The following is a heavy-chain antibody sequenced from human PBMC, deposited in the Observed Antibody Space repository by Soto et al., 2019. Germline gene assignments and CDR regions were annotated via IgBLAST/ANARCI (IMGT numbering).Heavy chain of an antibody. Sequence: HGESLKISCKVSGYRFTTYWIAWVRQTPGKGLEWMGIMYPGDSDNRYSPSFQGQVTMSADKSISTAYLQWNSLKASDTAMYYCARPRGSYGYDSSGYYYWNYFDFWGQGTLVTVSS. CDR3: ARPRGSYGYDSSGYYYWNYFDF. CDR1: GYRFTTYW. J-gene: IGHJ4*02. CDR2: MYPGDSDN. D-gene: IGHD3-22*01. V-gene: IGHV5-51*01.